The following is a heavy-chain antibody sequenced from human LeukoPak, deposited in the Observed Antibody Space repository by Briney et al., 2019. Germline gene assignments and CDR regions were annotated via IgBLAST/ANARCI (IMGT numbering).Heavy chain of an antibody. V-gene: IGHV3-48*03. CDR3: ARTAFDWSQVGGNWFDP. CDR2: ISSSGSNI. D-gene: IGHD3-9*01. CDR1: GFTFSSYS. Sequence: SGGSLRLSCAASGFTFSSYSLNWVRQAPGKGLEWISYISSSGSNIDYADSVKGRFTISRDNGKNSLFLQMNSLRVEDTAVYYCARTAFDWSQVGGNWFDPWGQGTLVTVSS. J-gene: IGHJ5*02.